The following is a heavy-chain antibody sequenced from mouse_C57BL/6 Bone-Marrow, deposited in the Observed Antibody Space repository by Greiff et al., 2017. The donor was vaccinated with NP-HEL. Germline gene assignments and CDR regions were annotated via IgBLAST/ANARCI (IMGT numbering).Heavy chain of an antibody. D-gene: IGHD2-1*01. CDR3: ARGGLYGNSWFAY. CDR1: GYTFTSYG. J-gene: IGHJ3*01. CDR2: IYPSSGNT. V-gene: IGHV1-81*01. Sequence: VKLMESGAELARPGASVKLSCKASGYTFTSYGISWVKQRTGQGLEWIGEIYPSSGNTYYNEQFKGKATLTADKSSSTAYMELRSLTSEDSAVYFCARGGLYGNSWFAYWGQGTLVTVSA.